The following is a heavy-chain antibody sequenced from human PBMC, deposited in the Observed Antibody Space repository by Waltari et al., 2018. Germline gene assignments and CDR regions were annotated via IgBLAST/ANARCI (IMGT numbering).Heavy chain of an antibody. CDR3: ARAIGVAGSTYGFDA. CDR2: MSSRAART. D-gene: IGHD6-19*01. V-gene: IGHV3-23*01. Sequence: VGQAPVKGGEWVSGMSSRAARTKYADSVGGRFTRDGDNAKNTLYQQMRRRRGEETAVYYCARAIGVAGSTYGFDAWGQGTLVTVSS. J-gene: IGHJ5*02.